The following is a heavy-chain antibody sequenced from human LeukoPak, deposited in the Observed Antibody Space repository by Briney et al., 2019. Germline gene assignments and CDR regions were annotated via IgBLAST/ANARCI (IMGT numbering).Heavy chain of an antibody. D-gene: IGHD2-2*01. CDR1: GYTLTSYY. CDR3: ARGPVPAATYYYYMDV. Sequence: ASVKVSCKASGYTLTSYYIHWVRQAPGQGLEWMGIIDPSGVTTNYAQNFQGRVTMTRDTSTSTVYMELSRLRSDDTAVYYCARGPVPAATYYYYMDVWGKGTTVTVSS. V-gene: IGHV1-46*01. CDR2: IDPSGVTT. J-gene: IGHJ6*03.